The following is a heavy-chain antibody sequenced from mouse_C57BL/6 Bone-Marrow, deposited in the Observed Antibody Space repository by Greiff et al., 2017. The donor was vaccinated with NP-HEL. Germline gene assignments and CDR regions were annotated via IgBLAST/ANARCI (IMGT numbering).Heavy chain of an antibody. D-gene: IGHD1-1*01. CDR3: ACDYYGSSLAY. Sequence: EVQLQQSGPELVKPGASVKMSCKASGYTFTDYNMHWVKQSHGKSLEWIGYINPNNGGTSYNQKFKGKATLTVNKSSSTAYMELRSLTSEDSAVYYCACDYYGSSLAYWGQGTLVTVSA. CDR2: INPNNGGT. V-gene: IGHV1-22*01. J-gene: IGHJ3*01. CDR1: GYTFTDYN.